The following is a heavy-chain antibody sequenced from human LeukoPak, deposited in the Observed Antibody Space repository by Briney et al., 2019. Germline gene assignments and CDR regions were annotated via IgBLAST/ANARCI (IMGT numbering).Heavy chain of an antibody. Sequence: GGSLRLSCAASGFTFSSYSMNWVRQAPGKGLEWVSSISSSSSYIYYADSVEGRFTISRDNAKNSLYLQMNSLRAEDTAVYYCASPAYGDYALFDYWGQGTLVTVSS. CDR2: ISSSSSYI. J-gene: IGHJ4*02. CDR1: GFTFSSYS. CDR3: ASPAYGDYALFDY. V-gene: IGHV3-21*01. D-gene: IGHD4-17*01.